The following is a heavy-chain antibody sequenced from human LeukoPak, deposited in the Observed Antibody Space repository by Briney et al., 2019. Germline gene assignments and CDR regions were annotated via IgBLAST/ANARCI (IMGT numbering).Heavy chain of an antibody. CDR2: ISYSGNT. V-gene: IGHV4-39*01. Sequence: SETLSLTCTVSGGSLIISNYYWGWIRQPPGKGLECIGKISYSGNTYYNPSLRSRVHMSVDTSKNQFSLTLSSVTAAGTAAYYCARLTDFWGQGILVTVSS. CDR3: ARLTDF. J-gene: IGHJ4*02. CDR1: GGSLIISNYY.